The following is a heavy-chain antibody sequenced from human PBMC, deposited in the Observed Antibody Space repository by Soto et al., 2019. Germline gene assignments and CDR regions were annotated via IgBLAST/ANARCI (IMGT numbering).Heavy chain of an antibody. D-gene: IGHD3-10*01. CDR1: GFSLTTDGEG. Sequence: QITLKESGPTLVKPTQTITLTCSFSGFSLTTDGEGVGWVRQTPGEALEWLALIYWDDDERYSPSLKTRLTITKDTSKNQVVLIMTNMAPMDTATYYCAHSRNLITEDAQVGDFDSWGQGTLVTVSS. V-gene: IGHV2-5*02. CDR3: AHSRNLITEDAQVGDFDS. J-gene: IGHJ4*02. CDR2: IYWDDDE.